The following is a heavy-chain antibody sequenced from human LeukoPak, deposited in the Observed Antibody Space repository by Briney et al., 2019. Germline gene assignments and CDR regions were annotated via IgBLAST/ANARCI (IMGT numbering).Heavy chain of an antibody. CDR2: IYSGGST. CDR1: GFSVSSNY. V-gene: IGHV3-53*01. CDR3: ARGYSSSSWSLFDY. D-gene: IGHD6-6*01. Sequence: GGSLRLSCAASGFSVSSNYMSWVRQAPGKGLEWVSAIYSGGSTHFADSVKGRFTISRDKSKNTLYLHMNNLRVEDTAVYYCARGYSSSSWSLFDYWGQGTLVTVSS. J-gene: IGHJ4*02.